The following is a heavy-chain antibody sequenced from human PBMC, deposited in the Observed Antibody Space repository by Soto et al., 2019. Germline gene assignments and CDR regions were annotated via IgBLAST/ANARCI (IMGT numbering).Heavy chain of an antibody. Sequence: QVQLFQSGGGFVQPGRSLRLSCAASGFAFSNYAVHWVRQAPGRGLEWVAVISHDGSDEFYAGSVKGRFIVSRDKSKSNVTLHVNSLIGEVTGIYFCARSAGLVCFGETCCYGLDVWGQGTTVAVSS. J-gene: IGHJ6*01. CDR1: GFAFSNYA. V-gene: IGHV3-30-3*01. CDR2: ISHDGSDE. CDR3: ARSAGLVCFGETCCYGLDV. D-gene: IGHD3-10*01.